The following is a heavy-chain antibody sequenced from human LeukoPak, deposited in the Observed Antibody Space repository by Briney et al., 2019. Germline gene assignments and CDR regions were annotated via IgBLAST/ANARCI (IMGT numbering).Heavy chain of an antibody. CDR2: IYYTGST. CDR1: GASISGGTYY. Sequence: SETLSPTCSVSGASISGGTYYWGWIRQPPGKGLEWIGSIYYTGSTYDNPSLKSRVTISVDTSKNQFSLKLSSVTAADTAVYYCARRGGSGRAFDYWGQGTLVTVSS. V-gene: IGHV4-39*01. CDR3: ARRGGSGRAFDY. J-gene: IGHJ4*02. D-gene: IGHD1-26*01.